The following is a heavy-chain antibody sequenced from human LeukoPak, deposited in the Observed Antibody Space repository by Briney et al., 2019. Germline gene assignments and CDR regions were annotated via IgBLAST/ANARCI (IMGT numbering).Heavy chain of an antibody. J-gene: IGHJ4*02. D-gene: IGHD5-18*01. Sequence: PGGSLRLSCAASGFSFSDSYMSWIRQAPGKGLEWVSYISNRDKDTNYADSVKGRFTISRDNAKNSLYLQMNSLRAEDTAVYYCAREGLGYGDFDYWGQGTLVTVSS. CDR2: ISNRDKDT. CDR1: GFSFSDSY. V-gene: IGHV3-11*06. CDR3: AREGLGYGDFDY.